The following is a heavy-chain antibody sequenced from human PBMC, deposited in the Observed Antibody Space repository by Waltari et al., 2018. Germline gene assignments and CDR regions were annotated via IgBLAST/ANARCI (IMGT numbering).Heavy chain of an antibody. J-gene: IGHJ2*01. CDR2: IKQDGSKK. CDR1: GFTFSSYW. Sequence: EVQLVESGGGLVQPGGSLRLSCAASGFTFSSYWMSWVRQAPGKGLEWLANIKQDGSKKYYVDSVKGRFTISRDNAKNSLYLQMNSLRAEDTAVYYCARRGGYSSGWYGVWYFDLWGRGTLVTVSS. CDR3: ARRGGYSSGWYGVWYFDL. D-gene: IGHD6-19*01. V-gene: IGHV3-7*01.